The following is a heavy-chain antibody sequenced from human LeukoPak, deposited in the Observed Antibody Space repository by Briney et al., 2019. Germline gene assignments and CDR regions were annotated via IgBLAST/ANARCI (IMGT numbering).Heavy chain of an antibody. Sequence: PSETLSLTCTVSGGSISSGGYYWSWIRQHPGKGLEWIGYIYYSGSTYYNPSLKSRVTISVDTSKNQFSLKLSSVTAADTAVYYCASTLFYDFWSKDYGMDVWGQGTTVTVSS. CDR3: ASTLFYDFWSKDYGMDV. D-gene: IGHD3-3*01. J-gene: IGHJ6*02. CDR1: GGSISSGGYY. V-gene: IGHV4-31*03. CDR2: IYYSGST.